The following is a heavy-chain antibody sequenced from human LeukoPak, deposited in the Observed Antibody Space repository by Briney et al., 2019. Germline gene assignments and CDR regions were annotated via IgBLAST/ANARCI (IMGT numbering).Heavy chain of an antibody. V-gene: IGHV1-58*02. J-gene: IGHJ3*02. CDR1: GFTFTSSA. CDR2: IVVGSGNT. Sequence: SVKVSCKASGFTFTSSAMQWVRQARGQRLEWIGWIVVGSGNTNYAQKFQERVTITRDMSTSTAYMELSSLRSEDTVVYYCAAVARRLRGAFDIWGQGTMVTVSS. D-gene: IGHD4-17*01. CDR3: AAVARRLRGAFDI.